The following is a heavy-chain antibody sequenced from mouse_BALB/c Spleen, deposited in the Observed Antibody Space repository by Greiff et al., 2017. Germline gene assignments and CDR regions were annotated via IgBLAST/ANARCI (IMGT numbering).Heavy chain of an antibody. D-gene: IGHD6-1*01. CDR3: ARVPSEADWYFDV. J-gene: IGHJ1*01. Sequence: EVKVVESGGGLVQPGGSLRLSCATSGFTFSDFYMEWVRQPPGKRLEWIAASRNKANDYTTEYSASVKGRFIVSRDTSQSIIYLQMNALRAEDTAIYYCARVPSEADWYFDVWGAGTTVTVSS. V-gene: IGHV7-1*02. CDR1: GFTFSDFY. CDR2: SRNKANDYTT.